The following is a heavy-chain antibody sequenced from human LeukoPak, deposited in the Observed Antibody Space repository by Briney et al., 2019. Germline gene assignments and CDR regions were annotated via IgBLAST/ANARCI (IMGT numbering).Heavy chain of an antibody. J-gene: IGHJ4*02. V-gene: IGHV3-9*01. CDR1: GFTFDDYA. CDR2: ISWNSGSI. D-gene: IGHD1-26*01. CDR3: ARASDPIVGARGYFDY. Sequence: GGSLRLSCAASGFTFDDYAMHWVRQAPGKGLEWVSGISWNSGSIGYADSVKGRFTISRDNAKNSLYLQMNSLRAEDTAVYYCARASDPIVGARGYFDYWGQGALVTVSS.